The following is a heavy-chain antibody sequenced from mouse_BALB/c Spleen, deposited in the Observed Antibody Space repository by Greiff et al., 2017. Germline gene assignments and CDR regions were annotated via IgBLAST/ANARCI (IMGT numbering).Heavy chain of an antibody. Sequence: EVKLMESGGGLVKPGGSLKLSCAASGFTFSSYAMSWVRQTPEKRLEWVATISSGGSYTYYPDSVKGRFTISRDNAKNTLYLQMSSLRSEDTAMYYCAGPPEASWFAYWGKGTLVTVSA. V-gene: IGHV5-9-3*01. CDR3: AGPPEASWFAY. CDR2: ISSGGSYT. CDR1: GFTFSSYA. J-gene: IGHJ3*01.